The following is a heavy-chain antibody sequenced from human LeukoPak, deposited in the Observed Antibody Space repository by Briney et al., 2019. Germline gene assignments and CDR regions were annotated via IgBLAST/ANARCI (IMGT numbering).Heavy chain of an antibody. D-gene: IGHD5-12*01. J-gene: IGHJ4*02. CDR1: GGTFSSYA. CDR2: IIPIFGTA. CDR3: ASEVRLRSYYFDY. Sequence: ASVKVSCKASGGTFSSYAISWVRQAPGQGLEWMGGIIPIFGTANYAQKFQGRVTITTDESTSTAYMVLSSLRSEDTAVYYCASEVRLRSYYFDYWGQGTLVTV. V-gene: IGHV1-69*05.